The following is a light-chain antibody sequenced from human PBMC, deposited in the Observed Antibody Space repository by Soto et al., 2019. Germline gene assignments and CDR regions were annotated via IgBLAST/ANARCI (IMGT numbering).Light chain of an antibody. CDR1: SSDIGDNKY. Sequence: QSALTQPASVSGSPGQSITISCTGTSSDIGDNKYISWYQQYPGKAPKVLIYDVSNRPSGVSNRFSGSKSGNTASLTISGLQVEDEADYYCYSHTRVTRGIFGGGTKLTVL. J-gene: IGLJ2*01. V-gene: IGLV2-14*01. CDR2: DVS. CDR3: YSHTRVTRGI.